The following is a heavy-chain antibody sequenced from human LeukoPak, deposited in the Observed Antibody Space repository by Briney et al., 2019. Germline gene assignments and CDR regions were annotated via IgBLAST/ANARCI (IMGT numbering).Heavy chain of an antibody. CDR2: ISYIGST. CDR1: DDSFSSHY. V-gene: IGHV4-59*11. J-gene: IGHJ3*02. CDR3: ARDLVTVTKGFDI. Sequence: SETLSLTCGVSDDSFSSHYWTWIRQPPGKGLEWIGYISYIGSTNYNPSFKSRVTISIDTSKKQFSLKLSSVTAADTAVYYCARDLVTVTKGFDIWGQGTMVSVSS. D-gene: IGHD4-17*01.